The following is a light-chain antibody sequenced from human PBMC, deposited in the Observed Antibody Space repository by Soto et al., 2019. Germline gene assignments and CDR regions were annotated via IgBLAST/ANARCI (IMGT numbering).Light chain of an antibody. CDR3: CSYTDSRTHI. V-gene: IGLV2-14*01. CDR2: EVS. J-gene: IGLJ1*01. Sequence: ALTQPASVSGSPGQSITISCTGTSSDVGGYNYVSWYQQHPGKAPKLIIFEVSYRPSGISNRFSASKSGDTASLTISGLRADDEADYYCCSYTDSRTHIFGSGTKV. CDR1: SSDVGGYNY.